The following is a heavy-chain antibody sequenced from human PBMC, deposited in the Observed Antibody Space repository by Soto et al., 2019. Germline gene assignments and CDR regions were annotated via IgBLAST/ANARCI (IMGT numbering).Heavy chain of an antibody. Sequence: EVQLVESGGGLVKPGGFLRLSCAASGFTFSNAWTNWVRQAPGKGLEWVGRIKSKTDGGTTDYASPVKGRFTISRDASKTTLYLQMNILKNDDTAVYYCTTDRNGPYSFDIWGQGTMVTVSA. J-gene: IGHJ3*02. CDR1: GFTFSNAW. CDR2: IKSKTDGGTT. V-gene: IGHV3-15*07. CDR3: TTDRNGPYSFDI. D-gene: IGHD2-21*01.